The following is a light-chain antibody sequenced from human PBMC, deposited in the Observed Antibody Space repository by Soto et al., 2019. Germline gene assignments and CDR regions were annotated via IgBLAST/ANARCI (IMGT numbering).Light chain of an antibody. CDR3: SSYTTTSTPFV. Sequence: SVLTQPASVSGSPGQSITISCTGTSSDVGAYNYVSWYQQHPGKAPKLVIFEVSNRPSGVSDRFSGSKSGKTASLTISGLHAEYEAEYYCSSYTTTSTPFVFGTGTKV. CDR1: SSDVGAYNY. V-gene: IGLV2-14*01. CDR2: EVS. J-gene: IGLJ1*01.